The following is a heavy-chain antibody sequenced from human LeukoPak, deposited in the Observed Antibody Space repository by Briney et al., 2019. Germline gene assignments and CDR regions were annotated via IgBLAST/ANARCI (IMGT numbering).Heavy chain of an antibody. J-gene: IGHJ4*02. V-gene: IGHV3-30*18. CDR1: GFTFSSYG. Sequence: PGGSLRLSCAASGFTFSSYGMHWVRQAPGKGLEWVAVISYDGSNKYYADSMKGRFTISRDNSKNTLYLQMNSLRAEDTAVYYCAKGGLWSYYYDSSGYSDYWGQGTLVTVSS. D-gene: IGHD3-22*01. CDR2: ISYDGSNK. CDR3: AKGGLWSYYYDSSGYSDY.